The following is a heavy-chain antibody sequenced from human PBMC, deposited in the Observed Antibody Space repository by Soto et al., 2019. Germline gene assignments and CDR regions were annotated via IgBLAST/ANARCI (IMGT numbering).Heavy chain of an antibody. CDR2: ISAYNGNT. Sequence: ASVKVSCKASGYTFNSYGISWVRQAPGQGLEWMGWISAYNGNTNYAQKFQGRATMTTDTSTSTAYMELRSLRSDDTAVYYCARELPFAYYSSGLPHQGGSDVFDIWGQGTMVTVSS. CDR1: GYTFNSYG. J-gene: IGHJ3*02. D-gene: IGHD3-10*01. CDR3: ARELPFAYYSSGLPHQGGSDVFDI. V-gene: IGHV1-18*01.